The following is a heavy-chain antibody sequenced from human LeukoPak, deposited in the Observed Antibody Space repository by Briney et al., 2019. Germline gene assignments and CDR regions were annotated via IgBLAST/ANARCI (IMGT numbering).Heavy chain of an antibody. J-gene: IGHJ4*02. CDR1: GFTFSTYW. V-gene: IGHV3-74*01. CDR2: VNREGTTS. Sequence: GGSLRLSCAASGFTFSTYWMHWVRQVPGKGLVWVSRVNREGTTSAYAYSVKGRFTISRDNDKNTLYLQMNRLRAEDTAVYYCARDVDWILFDYWGQGTLVTVSS. D-gene: IGHD3-9*01. CDR3: ARDVDWILFDY.